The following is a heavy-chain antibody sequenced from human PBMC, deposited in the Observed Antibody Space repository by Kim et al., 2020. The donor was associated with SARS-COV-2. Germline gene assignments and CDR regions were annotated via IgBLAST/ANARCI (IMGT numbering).Heavy chain of an antibody. J-gene: IGHJ6*03. D-gene: IGHD3-3*01. V-gene: IGHV1-8*01. CDR2: MNPNSGNT. CDR3: ARAVRGSGLGVVIIRPYYMEV. Sequence: ASVKVSCKASGYTFTSYDINWVRQATGQGLEWMGWMNPNSGNTGYAQKFQGRVTMTRNTSISTAYMELSSLRSEDTAVYYCARAVRGSGLGVVIIRPYYMEVWGKGTTVTVSS. CDR1: GYTFTSYD.